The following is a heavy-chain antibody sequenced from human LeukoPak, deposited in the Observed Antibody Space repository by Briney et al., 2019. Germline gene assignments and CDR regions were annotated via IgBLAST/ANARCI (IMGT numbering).Heavy chain of an antibody. J-gene: IGHJ4*02. D-gene: IGHD3-22*01. CDR3: AKGWDYYDSSGTFDY. V-gene: IGHV3-30*18. Sequence: GGSLRLSCAASGFTFSSYGTHWVRQAPAKGLEWVAVISYDGSNKYYAGSVKGRFTISRDNSKNTLYLQMNSLRAEDTAVYYCAKGWDYYDSSGTFDYWGQGTLVTVSS. CDR1: GFTFSSYG. CDR2: ISYDGSNK.